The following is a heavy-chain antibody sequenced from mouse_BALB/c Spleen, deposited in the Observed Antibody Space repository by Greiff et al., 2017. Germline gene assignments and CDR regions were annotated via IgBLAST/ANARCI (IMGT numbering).Heavy chain of an antibody. CDR3: ARDRRAPYYGNYDYAMDY. Sequence: DVKLQESGPGLVKPSQTVSLTCTVTGISITTGNYRWSWIRQFPGNKLEWIGYIYYSGTITYNPSLTSRTTITRDTSKNQFFLEMNSLTAEDTATYYCARDRRAPYYGNYDYAMDYWGQGTSVTVSS. D-gene: IGHD2-10*01. J-gene: IGHJ4*01. V-gene: IGHV3-5*02. CDR1: GISITTGNYR. CDR2: IYYSGTI.